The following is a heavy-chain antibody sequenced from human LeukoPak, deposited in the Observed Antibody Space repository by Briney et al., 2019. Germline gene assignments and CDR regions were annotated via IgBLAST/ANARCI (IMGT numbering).Heavy chain of an antibody. D-gene: IGHD3-3*01. Sequence: SETLSLTCAVYGGSFSDYYWTWIRQPPGKGLEQIGEINHSGSTNYNPSLKSRVTISIDTSRNQLSLNLSSVTAADTALYYCARGARFKPGNWFDPWGQGTLVTVSS. CDR2: INHSGST. CDR3: ARGARFKPGNWFDP. CDR1: GGSFSDYY. V-gene: IGHV4-34*01. J-gene: IGHJ5*02.